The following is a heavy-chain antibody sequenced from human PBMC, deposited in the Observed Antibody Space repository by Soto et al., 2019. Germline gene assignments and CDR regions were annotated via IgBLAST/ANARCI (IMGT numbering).Heavy chain of an antibody. CDR2: IIPIFGTA. CDR1: GGTFSSYA. V-gene: IGHV1-69*06. J-gene: IGHJ4*02. CDR3: ARGHLAYCSGGSCYLDY. D-gene: IGHD2-15*01. Sequence: ASVKVSCKASGGTFSSYAISWVRQAPGQGLEWMGGIIPIFGTANYAQKFQGRVTITADKSTSTAYMELSSPRSEDTAVYYCARGHLAYCSGGSCYLDYWGQGTLVTVSS.